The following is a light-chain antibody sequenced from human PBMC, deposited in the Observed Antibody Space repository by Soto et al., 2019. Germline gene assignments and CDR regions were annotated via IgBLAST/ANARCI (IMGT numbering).Light chain of an antibody. CDR3: QQYNSRPPIT. Sequence: EIVMTHPSATLSESLVERATLSCRASTSVSRILAWYQQKPGQAPRLLIYDASTRATGIPDRFSGGGSGTECTLTISSLQSEDFVVYYCQQYNSRPPITFGQGTRLEIK. J-gene: IGKJ5*01. CDR2: DAS. CDR1: TSVSRI. V-gene: IGKV3-15*01.